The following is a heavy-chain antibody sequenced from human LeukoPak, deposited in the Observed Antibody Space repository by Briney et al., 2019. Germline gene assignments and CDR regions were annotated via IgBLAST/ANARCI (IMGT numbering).Heavy chain of an antibody. CDR1: GFTFSSYS. CDR3: ARGGGYSYTFDY. D-gene: IGHD5-18*01. V-gene: IGHV3-21*01. J-gene: IGHJ4*02. Sequence: GGSLRLSCAASGFTFSSYSMNWVRQAPGKGLEWVSSISSSSSYIYYADSVKGRFTISRDNAKNSLYLLMNSLRAEDTAVYYCARGGGYSYTFDYWGQGTLVTVSS. CDR2: ISSSSSYI.